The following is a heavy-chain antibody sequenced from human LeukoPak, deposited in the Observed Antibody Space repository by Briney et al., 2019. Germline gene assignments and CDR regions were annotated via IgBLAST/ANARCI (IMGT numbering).Heavy chain of an antibody. J-gene: IGHJ6*02. CDR2: ISDSGTYI. CDR1: GFSLSCCA. CDR3: ARAPYGDYPSYNYYGMDV. V-gene: IGHV3-21*01. Sequence: GGSLRLSCAASGFSLSCCAMSWVRQAPGKGLEWVSSISDSGTYIYYGESVKGRFTSSRDNAKNSLYLQMNNLRAEDTAVYYCARAPYGDYPSYNYYGMDVWGQGTTVTVSS. D-gene: IGHD4-17*01.